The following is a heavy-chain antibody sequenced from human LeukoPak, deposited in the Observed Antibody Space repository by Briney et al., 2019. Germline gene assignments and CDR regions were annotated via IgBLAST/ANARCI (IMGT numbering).Heavy chain of an antibody. Sequence: SVKVSCKSSGGTFSGYAINWVRRAPGQGLEWMGGIIAMIGTAKYVQRFQGRVTIAAVESTRTAYMEVSSLRSEDTAVYYCAIFQGTYGDNGNDHWGQGTLVIVSS. CDR1: GGTFSGYA. J-gene: IGHJ4*02. D-gene: IGHD4-17*01. CDR2: IIAMIGTA. CDR3: AIFQGTYGDNGNDH. V-gene: IGHV1-69*13.